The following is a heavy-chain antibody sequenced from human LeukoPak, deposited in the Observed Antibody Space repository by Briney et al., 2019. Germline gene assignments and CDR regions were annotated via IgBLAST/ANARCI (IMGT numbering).Heavy chain of an antibody. V-gene: IGHV1-69*13. CDR1: GGTFSSYA. CDR2: IIPIFGTA. Sequence: SVTVSCMASGGTFSSYAISWVRQAPGQGLEWMGGIIPIFGTANYAQKSQGRVTITADESTSTAYMELSSLRSEDTAVYYCARSASGGVDYWGQGTLVTVSS. D-gene: IGHD3-16*01. J-gene: IGHJ4*02. CDR3: ARSASGGVDY.